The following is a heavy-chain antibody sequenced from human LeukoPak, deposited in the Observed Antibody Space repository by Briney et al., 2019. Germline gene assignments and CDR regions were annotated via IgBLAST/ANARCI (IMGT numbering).Heavy chain of an antibody. CDR2: ISSSSSTI. Sequence: GGSLRLSCAASGFTFSSYSMNWVRQAPGKGLEWVSYISSSSSTIYYADSVKGRFTISRDNAKNSLYLQMNSLRAEDTAVYYCARDILRGTARPSWFDPWGQGTLVTVSS. D-gene: IGHD6-6*01. J-gene: IGHJ5*02. V-gene: IGHV3-48*04. CDR3: ARDILRGTARPSWFDP. CDR1: GFTFSSYS.